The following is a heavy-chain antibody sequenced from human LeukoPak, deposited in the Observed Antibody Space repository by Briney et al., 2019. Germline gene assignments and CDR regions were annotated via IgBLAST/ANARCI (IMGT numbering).Heavy chain of an antibody. CDR3: ARADRYDSSGYYY. J-gene: IGHJ4*02. V-gene: IGHV4-59*01. CDR2: MYYSGST. CDR1: GGFMTSYY. Sequence: SETLSLTCSVSGGFMTSYYWSWIRQPPGKGLEWIGYMYYSGSTNYNPSLKSRVTISVDTSKNQFSLKLSSVTAADTAVYYCARADRYDSSGYYYWGQGTLVTVSS. D-gene: IGHD3-22*01.